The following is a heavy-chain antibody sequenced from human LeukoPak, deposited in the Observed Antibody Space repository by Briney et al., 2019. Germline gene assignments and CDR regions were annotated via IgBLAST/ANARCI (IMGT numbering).Heavy chain of an antibody. J-gene: IGHJ4*02. CDR1: GFTFSSYW. CDR3: ARASSGRYFAFIDY. D-gene: IGHD1-26*01. Sequence: PGGSLRLSCAASGFTFSSYWMHWVRQAPGKGLVWVSRIKSDGSVTSYADSVKGRFTISRDNAKNTLYLQMNSLRAEDTAVYYCARASSGRYFAFIDYWGQGILVTVSS. CDR2: IKSDGSVT. V-gene: IGHV3-74*01.